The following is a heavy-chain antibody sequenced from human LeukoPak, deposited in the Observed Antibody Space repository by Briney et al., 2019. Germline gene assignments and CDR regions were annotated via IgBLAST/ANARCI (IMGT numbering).Heavy chain of an antibody. J-gene: IGHJ4*02. CDR2: ISAYNGNT. CDR1: GYTFTSYG. CDR3: ARDGLLTLGYCTNGVCSSPPRY. Sequence: ASVKVSCKAPGYTFTSYGISWVRQAPGQGLEWMGWISAYNGNTNYAQKLQGRVTMTTDTSTSTAYMELRSLRSDDTAVYYCARDGLLTLGYCTNGVCSSPPRYWGQGTLVTVSS. D-gene: IGHD2-8*01. V-gene: IGHV1-18*01.